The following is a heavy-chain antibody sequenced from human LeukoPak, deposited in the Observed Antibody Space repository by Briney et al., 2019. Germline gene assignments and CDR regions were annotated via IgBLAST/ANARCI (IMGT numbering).Heavy chain of an antibody. V-gene: IGHV1-18*01. Sequence: GASVKVSSKASGYTFTNYGISWVRQAPGQGLEWMGWISVYTGKTYHAQKFQARVTMTTDTSTTTAYMELRSLRSDDTAVYYCAARSTGSSSWFDSWGQGTLVTVSS. J-gene: IGHJ5*01. CDR2: ISVYTGKT. CDR3: AARSTGSSSWFDS. CDR1: GYTFTNYG. D-gene: IGHD6-13*01.